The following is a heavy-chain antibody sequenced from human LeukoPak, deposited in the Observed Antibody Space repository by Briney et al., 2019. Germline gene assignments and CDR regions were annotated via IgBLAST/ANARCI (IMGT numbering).Heavy chain of an antibody. J-gene: IGHJ5*02. CDR2: INHSGST. D-gene: IGHD6-19*01. V-gene: IGHV4-34*01. CDR1: GGSFSGYY. Sequence: SETLSLTCAVYGGSFSGYYWSWIRQPPGKGLEWIGEINHSGSTNYNPSLKSRVTLSVDTSKNQFSLKLTSVTAADTAVYYCARVIGSAVAGHNWLDPWGQGTLVTVSS. CDR3: ARVIGSAVAGHNWLDP.